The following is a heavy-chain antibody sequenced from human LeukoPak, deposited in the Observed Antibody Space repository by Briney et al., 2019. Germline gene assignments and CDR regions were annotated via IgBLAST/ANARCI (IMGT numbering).Heavy chain of an antibody. CDR3: ARGGYSSSWYLLYYYYYGMDV. D-gene: IGHD6-13*01. V-gene: IGHV1-8*01. J-gene: IGHJ6*02. Sequence: ASVKVSCKASGYTFTSYDINWVRQATGQGLEWMGWRNPNSGNTGYAQKFQGRVTMTRNTSISTAYMELSSLRSEDTAVYYCARGGYSSSWYLLYYYYYGMDVCGQGTTVTVSS. CDR1: GYTFTSYD. CDR2: RNPNSGNT.